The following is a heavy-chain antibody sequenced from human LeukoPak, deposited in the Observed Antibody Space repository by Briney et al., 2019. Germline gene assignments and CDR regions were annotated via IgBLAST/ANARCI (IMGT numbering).Heavy chain of an antibody. V-gene: IGHV4-61*02. Sequence: SETLSLTCTVSGGSISSGSYYWSWTRQPAGKGLEWIGRIYTSGSTNYNPSLKSRVTISVDTSKNQFSLNLSSGTAADTAVYYCAREGCSGGSCYSYYYYGMDVWGQGTPVTVSS. CDR2: IYTSGST. CDR3: AREGCSGGSCYSYYYYGMDV. CDR1: GGSISSGSYY. J-gene: IGHJ6*02. D-gene: IGHD2-15*01.